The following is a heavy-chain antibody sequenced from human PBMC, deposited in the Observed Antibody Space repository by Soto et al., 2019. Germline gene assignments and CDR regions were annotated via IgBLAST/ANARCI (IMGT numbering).Heavy chain of an antibody. J-gene: IGHJ4*02. Sequence: ESGGGVVQPGRSLRLSCAASGFSFSSYAMHWVRQAPGKGLEWVAVISYDGSNKYYADSVKGRFTISRDNSKNTLYLQMNSLRAEDTAMYYCAREEIFDYWGQGTLVTVSS. CDR2: ISYDGSNK. V-gene: IGHV3-30-3*01. CDR1: GFSFSSYA. CDR3: AREEIFDY.